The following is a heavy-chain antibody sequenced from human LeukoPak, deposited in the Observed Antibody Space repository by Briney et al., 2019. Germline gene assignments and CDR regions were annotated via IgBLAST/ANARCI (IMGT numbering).Heavy chain of an antibody. CDR1: GFTFSNYW. CDR3: ARVSGSRNYYFGAFDI. V-gene: IGHV3-74*01. Sequence: PGGSLRLSCAASGFTFSNYWMHWVRHAPGKGLVWVSRIYSDVSSTSYADSVKGRFTISRDNAKNTLYLQMNSLTAEDTAVYYCARVSGSRNYYFGAFDIWGQGTMVTVSS. J-gene: IGHJ3*02. D-gene: IGHD3-10*01. CDR2: IYSDVSST.